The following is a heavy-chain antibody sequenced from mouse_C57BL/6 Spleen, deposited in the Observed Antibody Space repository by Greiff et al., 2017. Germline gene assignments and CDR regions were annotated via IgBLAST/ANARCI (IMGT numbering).Heavy chain of an antibody. CDR1: GFTFSDYY. D-gene: IGHD4-1*01. CDR2: ISNGGGST. J-gene: IGHJ4*01. V-gene: IGHV5-12*01. CDR3: ARQNWAYYAMDY. Sequence: EVKLVESGGGLVQPGGSLKLSCAASGFTFSDYYMYWVRQTPEKRLEWVAYISNGGGSTYYPDTVKGRFTISRDNAKNTLYLQMSRLKSEDTAMYYCARQNWAYYAMDYWGQGTSVTVSS.